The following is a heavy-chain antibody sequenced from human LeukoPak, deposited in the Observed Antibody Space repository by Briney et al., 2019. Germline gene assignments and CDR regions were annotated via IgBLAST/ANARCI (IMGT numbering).Heavy chain of an antibody. Sequence: PGAFLRLSCAVSGFTFSTYEMDWLRQAPGKGLEWVSYISTSGSTIYYADSVKGRFTISRDNAKNSLYLQMNSLRVEDTAVYYCASQRGSGSPHYYYYGMDVWGQGTTVTVSS. CDR3: ASQRGSGSPHYYYYGMDV. D-gene: IGHD3-10*01. CDR2: ISTSGSTI. V-gene: IGHV3-48*03. J-gene: IGHJ6*02. CDR1: GFTFSTYE.